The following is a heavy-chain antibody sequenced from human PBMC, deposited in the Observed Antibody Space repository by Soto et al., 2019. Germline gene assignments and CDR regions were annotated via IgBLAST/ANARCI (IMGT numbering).Heavy chain of an antibody. Sequence: PGGSLRLSCAASGFTFSDYYMSWIRQAPGKGLEWVSYISSSGSIIYYADSVKGRFTISRDIPKNMIYLQLHTLRAEDTAVYYCAKDLGPLRLLNYYFSGLYVWGQGTTVTVSS. CDR3: AKDLGPLRLLNYYFSGLYV. J-gene: IGHJ6*02. V-gene: IGHV3-11*01. D-gene: IGHD2-15*01. CDR1: GFTFSDYY. CDR2: ISSSGSII.